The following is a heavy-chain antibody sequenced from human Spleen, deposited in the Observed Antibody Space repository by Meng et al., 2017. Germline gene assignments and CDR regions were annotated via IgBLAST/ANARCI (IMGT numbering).Heavy chain of an antibody. Sequence: SETLSLTCTVSGGSISNYYWTWIRQPPGKGLEWIGYIYYSGTTDYNPSLKSRVTMSVDTSKNQFSLKLRSVTAADTAVYYCAREQSYYDSSGYFAGWIDPWGQGTLVTVSS. CDR2: IYYSGTT. V-gene: IGHV4-59*01. J-gene: IGHJ5*02. D-gene: IGHD3-22*01. CDR1: GGSISNYY. CDR3: AREQSYYDSSGYFAGWIDP.